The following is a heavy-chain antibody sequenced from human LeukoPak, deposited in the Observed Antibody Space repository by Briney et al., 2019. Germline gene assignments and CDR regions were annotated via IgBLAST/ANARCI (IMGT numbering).Heavy chain of an antibody. J-gene: IGHJ4*02. V-gene: IGHV5-51*01. CDR3: VRRGTEVAGNDY. CDR1: GYRFTSYW. D-gene: IGHD6-19*01. Sequence: GESLKISCKGSGYRFTSYWIGWVRQMPGKGLEWMGIIYPGDSNTRYSPSFQGQVTISADESISTAYLQWSSLRASDTAMYYCVRRGTEVAGNDYWGQGTLVTVSS. CDR2: IYPGDSNT.